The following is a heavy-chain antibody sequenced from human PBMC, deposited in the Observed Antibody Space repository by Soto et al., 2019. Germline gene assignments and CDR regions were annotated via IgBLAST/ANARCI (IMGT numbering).Heavy chain of an antibody. CDR3: ARNRGLLGEPDYFDY. Sequence: QVQLQESGPGLVKPSQTLSLTCTVSGGSISSGGYYWSWIRQHPGKGLEWIGYIYYSGSTYYNPSLQSRVTISVDTSKNQFSLKLGSVTAADTAVYYFARNRGLLGEPDYFDYWGQGTLVTVSS. D-gene: IGHD3-10*02. CDR2: IYYSGST. V-gene: IGHV4-31*03. J-gene: IGHJ4*02. CDR1: GGSISSGGYY.